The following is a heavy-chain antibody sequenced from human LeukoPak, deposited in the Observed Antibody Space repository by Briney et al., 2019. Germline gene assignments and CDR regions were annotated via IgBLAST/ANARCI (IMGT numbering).Heavy chain of an antibody. V-gene: IGHV4-4*09. Sequence: SETLSLTCTVSGGSISSYYWSWIRQPPGKGLEWIGYIYTSGSTNYNPSLKSRVTISVDTSKNQFSLKLSSVTAADTAVYYCARRLFWTTVVKEYYFDYWGQGTLVTVSS. D-gene: IGHD4-23*01. J-gene: IGHJ4*02. CDR3: ARRLFWTTVVKEYYFDY. CDR1: GGSISSYY. CDR2: IYTSGST.